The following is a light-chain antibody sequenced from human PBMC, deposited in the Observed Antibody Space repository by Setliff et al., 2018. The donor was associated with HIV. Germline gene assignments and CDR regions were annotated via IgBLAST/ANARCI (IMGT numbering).Light chain of an antibody. V-gene: IGLV2-14*01. Sequence: QSALTQVASVSGSPGQSITISCTGTSSDVGGHDYVSWYQQHPDKAPKLIIYDVTNRPSGISDRFSGSKSGNTASLTISGLQTEDEATYFCSSYTTSTTLVYVFGTGTKVTVL. CDR1: SSDVGGHDY. J-gene: IGLJ1*01. CDR2: DVT. CDR3: SSYTTSTTLVYV.